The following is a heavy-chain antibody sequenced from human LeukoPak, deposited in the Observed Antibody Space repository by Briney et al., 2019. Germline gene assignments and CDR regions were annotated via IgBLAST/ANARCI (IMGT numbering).Heavy chain of an antibody. Sequence: GGSLRLSCAASGFTFSSYWMNWVRQAPGKGLVWVSRIASDGSSTTYADSVKGRFSISRDNAKNSLYLQMNSLRAEDTAVYYCARLGARQMLEYWGQGTLVTVSS. V-gene: IGHV3-74*01. D-gene: IGHD4-17*01. CDR2: IASDGSST. CDR3: ARLGARQMLEY. CDR1: GFTFSSYW. J-gene: IGHJ4*02.